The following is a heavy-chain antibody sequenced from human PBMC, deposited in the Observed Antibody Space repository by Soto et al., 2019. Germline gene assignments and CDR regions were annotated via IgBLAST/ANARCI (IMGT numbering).Heavy chain of an antibody. D-gene: IGHD6-13*01. V-gene: IGHV1-46*01. CDR2: INPNGGST. Sequence: QVHLVPSGAAVKKPVASVKFSCKASGYIFINYYIHWVRQAPGQGLEWIGIINPNGGSTNYAQMFGCRVTMARDKSSSIFYMGLSSLRSDDTAVYYCARDLAAADYWGQGTLVTVSS. CDR3: ARDLAAADY. CDR1: GYIFINYY. J-gene: IGHJ4*02.